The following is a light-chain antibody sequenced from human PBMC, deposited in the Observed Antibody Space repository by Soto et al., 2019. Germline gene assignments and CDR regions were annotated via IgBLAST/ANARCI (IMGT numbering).Light chain of an antibody. J-gene: IGKJ4*01. CDR3: QQRSNWPLT. CDR1: QSVSSY. V-gene: IGKV3-11*01. CDR2: DAS. Sequence: EMVLTQSPATLSLSPGERATLSCRASQSVSSYLAWYQQKPGQAPRLLIYDASNRATGIPARFSGSGSGTDFTLTISSLEPEDFAVYYCQQRSNWPLTFGGGTKVHIK.